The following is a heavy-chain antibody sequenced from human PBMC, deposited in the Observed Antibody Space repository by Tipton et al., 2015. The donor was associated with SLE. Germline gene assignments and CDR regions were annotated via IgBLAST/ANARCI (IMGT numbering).Heavy chain of an antibody. V-gene: IGHV3-23*01. CDR3: ARDHPPHY. CDR1: GFTFSTYA. Sequence: SLRLSCEASGFTFSTYAMSWVRQAPGKGLQWVSILGGSDGWTEYADSVKGRFTISRDNSRNTLYLQMNSLRVEDTGIYYCARDHPPHYWGQGTLVTVSS. CDR2: LGGSDGWT. J-gene: IGHJ4*02.